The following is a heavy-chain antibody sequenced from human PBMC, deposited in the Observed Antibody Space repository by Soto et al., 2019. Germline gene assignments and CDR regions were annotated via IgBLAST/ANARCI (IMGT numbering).Heavy chain of an antibody. J-gene: IGHJ6*02. Sequence: ASVKVSCKASGYTFSSHFITWVRQAPGQGLEWMGWISAYNGNTNYAQMLQGRVTMTTDTSTNTAYMELRSLRSDDTAVFYCARQNYYSGMDVWGQGTTVTVSS. CDR2: ISAYNGNT. CDR3: ARQNYYSGMDV. CDR1: GYTFSSHF. V-gene: IGHV1-18*01.